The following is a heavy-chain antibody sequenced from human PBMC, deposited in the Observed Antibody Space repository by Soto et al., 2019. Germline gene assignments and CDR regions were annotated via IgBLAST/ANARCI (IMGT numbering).Heavy chain of an antibody. CDR2: ITPVFGTA. Sequence: QVQLVQSGAEVKKPGSSVKVSCKASADTLNSYSLSWLRQAPGQRLEWMGGITPVFGTADYAQSFEDRLTITADDSTSTVYMELSSMRSDDTAVYYCARSLEGTTVTTWFYPWGQGALVTVSS. V-gene: IGHV1-69*01. D-gene: IGHD4-17*01. CDR1: ADTLNSYS. CDR3: ARSLEGTTVTTWFYP. J-gene: IGHJ5*02.